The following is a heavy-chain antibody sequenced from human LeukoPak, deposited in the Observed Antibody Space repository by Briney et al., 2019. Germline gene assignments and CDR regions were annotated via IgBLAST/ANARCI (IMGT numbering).Heavy chain of an antibody. D-gene: IGHD3-10*01. CDR3: ARVGSYWTNYYYYGMDV. V-gene: IGHV3-66*01. CDR1: GFTVSSNY. CDR2: IYSGGST. Sequence: PGGSLRLSCAASGFTVSSNYMSWVRQAPGEGLEWVSVIYSGGSTYYADSVKGRFTISRDNSKNTLYLQMNSLRAEDTAVYYCARVGSYWTNYYYYGMDVWGQGTTVTVSS. J-gene: IGHJ6*02.